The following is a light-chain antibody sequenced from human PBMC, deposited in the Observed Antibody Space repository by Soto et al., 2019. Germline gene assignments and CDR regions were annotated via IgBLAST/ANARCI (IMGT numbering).Light chain of an antibody. J-gene: IGKJ1*01. CDR3: RQYGASPRT. CDR1: QTITSNN. V-gene: IGKV3-20*01. CDR2: GAS. Sequence: DIVMTQSPGTLSLSPGERATLSCRASQTITSNNLAWYQQKPGQSPRLLIYGASSRATGIPDRFRGSGSGTDFTLTISRLEPEDFAVYYCRQYGASPRTFGQGTKVDIK.